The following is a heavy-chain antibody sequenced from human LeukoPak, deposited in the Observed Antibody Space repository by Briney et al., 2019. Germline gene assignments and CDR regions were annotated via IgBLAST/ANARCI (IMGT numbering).Heavy chain of an antibody. V-gene: IGHV3-7*01. D-gene: IGHD2-15*01. CDR1: GLTFSSYW. Sequence: GSLRLSCAASGLTFSSYWMTWVRQGPGKGLEWVVTISPDGNRENYVDSVKGRFSISRDNAKNSLFLQMRSLRAEDTAMYYCASTFPYCSSGTCALGGQGTLVTVSS. J-gene: IGHJ4*02. CDR2: ISPDGNRE. CDR3: ASTFPYCSSGTCAL.